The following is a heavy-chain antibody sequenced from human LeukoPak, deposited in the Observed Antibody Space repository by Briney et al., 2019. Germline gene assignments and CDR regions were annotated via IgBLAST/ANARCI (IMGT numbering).Heavy chain of an antibody. D-gene: IGHD3-3*01. CDR3: ARGPLRFLGGIDY. J-gene: IGHJ4*02. V-gene: IGHV4-39*01. CDR2: IYDSGST. CDR1: GGSIRSSYYY. Sequence: PSETLSLTCTVSGGSIRSSYYYWGWIRQPPGKGLEWIGSIYDSGSTYYNPSLKSRVTISVDTSKNQFSLKLNSVTAADTAVYYCARGPLRFLGGIDYWGQGTLVTVSS.